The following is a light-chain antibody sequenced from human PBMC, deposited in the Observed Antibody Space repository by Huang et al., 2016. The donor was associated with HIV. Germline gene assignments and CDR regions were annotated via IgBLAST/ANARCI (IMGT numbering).Light chain of an antibody. J-gene: IGKJ1*01. V-gene: IGKV1-5*03. CDR3: QQYDRYSWT. CDR2: MAS. CDR1: QSISSW. Sequence: DIQMTQSPSTLPASIGDRVTITCRASQSISSWLAWYQQRPGKAPKLLIYMASNLEGGVPSRFSGSGSGTEFTLTISSLQPDDFATYYCQQYDRYSWTFGQGTKVEIK.